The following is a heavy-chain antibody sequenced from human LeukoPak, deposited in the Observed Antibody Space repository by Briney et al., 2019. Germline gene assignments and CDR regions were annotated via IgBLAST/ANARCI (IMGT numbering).Heavy chain of an antibody. Sequence: AGSLRLSCAASGFTFSSYAMSWVRQAPAKGLERVSASSGSGGSTYYADSVKGRFTIPRDNSKNTLYLQMNSLRAEDTAVYYCAKGTTYYYGSGSSHFDYWGQGTLVTVSS. V-gene: IGHV3-23*01. D-gene: IGHD3-10*01. CDR1: GFTFSSYA. CDR3: AKGTTYYYGSGSSHFDY. J-gene: IGHJ4*02. CDR2: SSGSGGST.